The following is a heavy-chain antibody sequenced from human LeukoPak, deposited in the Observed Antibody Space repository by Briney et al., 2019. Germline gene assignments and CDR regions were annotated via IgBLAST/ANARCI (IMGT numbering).Heavy chain of an antibody. J-gene: IGHJ4*02. CDR2: ISYDGSSK. CDR3: GHNS. CDR1: GYTFSRSA. V-gene: IGHV3-30*04. Sequence: GGSLRLSCAASGYTFSRSAMHWVRQAPGKGLEWVAGISYDGSSKYYADSVEGRFTISRDNPKNTMFLQMNSLRVEDTAVYYCGHNSWGQGTLVTVSS.